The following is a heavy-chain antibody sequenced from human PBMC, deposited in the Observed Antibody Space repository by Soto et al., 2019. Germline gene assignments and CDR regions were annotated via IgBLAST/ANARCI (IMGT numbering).Heavy chain of an antibody. Sequence: TSETLSLTCTVSGGSISSGDYYWSWIRQPPGKGLEWIGYIYYSGSTYYNPSLKSRVTISVDTSKNQFSLKLSSVTAADTAVYYCARGKSYNWNYVYWGQGTLVTVSS. CDR3: ARGKSYNWNYVY. V-gene: IGHV4-30-4*01. CDR1: GGSISSGDYY. D-gene: IGHD1-7*01. CDR2: IYYSGST. J-gene: IGHJ4*02.